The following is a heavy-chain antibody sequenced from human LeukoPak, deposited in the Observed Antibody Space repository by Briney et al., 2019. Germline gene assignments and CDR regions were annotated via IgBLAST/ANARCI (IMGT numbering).Heavy chain of an antibody. V-gene: IGHV1-18*01. Sequence: ASVKVSCKASGYTFTSYGISWVRQAPGQGLEWMGWISAYNGNTNYAQKLQGRVTMTTDTSTSTAYMELRSLRSDDTAVYYCARVVVVPAAMQADAFDIWGQGTMVTVSS. J-gene: IGHJ3*02. CDR3: ARVVVVPAAMQADAFDI. CDR1: GYTFTSYG. CDR2: ISAYNGNT. D-gene: IGHD2-2*01.